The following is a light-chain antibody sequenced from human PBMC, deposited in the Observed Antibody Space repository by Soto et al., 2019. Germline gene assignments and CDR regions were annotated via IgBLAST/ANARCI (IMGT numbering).Light chain of an antibody. CDR3: LQYSGSPPWT. V-gene: IGKV3-20*01. CDR1: QTVSSSY. CDR2: GAS. J-gene: IGKJ1*01. Sequence: EIVLTQSPGTLSLSPGERATLSCWASQTVSSSYLAWYQQKPGQAPRPLIYGASRRATGIPDRFSGSGSGTDFTLTISRLEPGDFAVYYCLQYSGSPPWTFGQGTKVEIK.